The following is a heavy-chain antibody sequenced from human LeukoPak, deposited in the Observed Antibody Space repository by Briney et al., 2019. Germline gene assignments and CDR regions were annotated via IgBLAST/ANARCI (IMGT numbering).Heavy chain of an antibody. CDR1: GFTFNGYS. CDR2: ISTSSSYI. Sequence: QAGGSLRLSCTASGFTFNGYSMNWVRQAPGKGLEWVSSISTSSSYIYYADSVKGRFTISRNNPKNSLYLQMNSLRAEDTAVYYCARVRIPSDSILDAFDIWGQGTMVTVSS. J-gene: IGHJ3*02. CDR3: ARVRIPSDSILDAFDI. V-gene: IGHV3-21*01. D-gene: IGHD3-22*01.